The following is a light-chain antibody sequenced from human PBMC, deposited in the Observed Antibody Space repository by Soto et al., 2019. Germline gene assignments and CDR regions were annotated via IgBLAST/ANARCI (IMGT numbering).Light chain of an antibody. Sequence: QSVLTQPASVSGSPGQSITISCTGTSSDVGGYNYVSWYQQHPGKAPKLMIYEVSNRPSGVSNRFSGSKSGNTASLTISGLQAEDEADYYYSSYTSSSTPYVFGTGTKVTV. CDR2: EVS. V-gene: IGLV2-14*01. J-gene: IGLJ1*01. CDR1: SSDVGGYNY. CDR3: SSYTSSSTPYV.